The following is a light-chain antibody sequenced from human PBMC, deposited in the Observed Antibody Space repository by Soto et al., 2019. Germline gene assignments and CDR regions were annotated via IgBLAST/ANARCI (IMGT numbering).Light chain of an antibody. J-gene: IGKJ1*01. Sequence: DIQMTQSPSTLSASIGDRVTITCRASQSISSWLAWYQQKPGKAPKLLIYKASNLDSGVPSRFSGSGSGTEFTSTISSLQPDHFATYYCQQYNSYWTFGQGTKVEIK. CDR3: QQYNSYWT. CDR1: QSISSW. CDR2: KAS. V-gene: IGKV1-5*03.